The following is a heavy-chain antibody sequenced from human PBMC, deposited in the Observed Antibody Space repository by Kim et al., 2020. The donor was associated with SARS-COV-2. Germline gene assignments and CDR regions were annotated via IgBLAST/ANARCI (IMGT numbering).Heavy chain of an antibody. V-gene: IGHV3-23*01. J-gene: IGHJ6*02. CDR1: GFTFSTYA. D-gene: IGHD2-15*01. CDR2: ITGSGGST. CDR3: AKDRGGYPNYGMDV. Sequence: GGSLRLSCGTSGFTFSTYAMSWVRQALGKGLEWVSGITGSGGSTFYADSVKGRCTISRDNFKNTLYMQMDSLRAEDTAVYYCAKDRGGYPNYGMDVWGHGTTVTVSS.